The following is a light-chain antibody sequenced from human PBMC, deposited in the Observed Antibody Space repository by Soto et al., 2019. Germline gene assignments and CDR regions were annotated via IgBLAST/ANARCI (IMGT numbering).Light chain of an antibody. CDR2: EDT. J-gene: IGLJ1*01. CDR1: SSDVGSYDL. V-gene: IGLV2-23*01. CDR3: CSYAGSGTFV. Sequence: LTQPASVSGSPGQSITISCTGTSSDVGSYDLVSWYQQPPGKAPKLMIYEDTKRPSGISTRFSGSKSGNAASLTISGLQAEDEADYYCCSYAGSGTFVFGTGTKVTVL.